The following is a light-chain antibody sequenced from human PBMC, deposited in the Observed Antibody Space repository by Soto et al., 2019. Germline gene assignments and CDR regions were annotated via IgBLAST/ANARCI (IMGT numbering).Light chain of an antibody. V-gene: IGKV1-39*01. CDR3: QQSYSIPPT. CDR1: QSISSY. CDR2: AAS. Sequence: DIQMTQSPSSLSASVGDRVTITCRASQSISSYLNWYRQKPGKAPELLIYAASSLQSGVPSRFSVSGYGTDFTLTISSLRPEDFATYYCQQSYSIPPTFGPGTKVDIK. J-gene: IGKJ3*01.